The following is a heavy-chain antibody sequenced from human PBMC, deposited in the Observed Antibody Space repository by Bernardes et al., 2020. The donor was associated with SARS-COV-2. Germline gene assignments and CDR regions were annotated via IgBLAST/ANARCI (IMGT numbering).Heavy chain of an antibody. V-gene: IGHV3-48*02. CDR2: ITESSSII. CDR3: ATDRPGGYCSGGTCYPYFGH. CDR1: GFTFSTYS. D-gene: IGHD2-15*01. Sequence: GGSLRLSCVASGFTFSTYSMNWVRQAPGKGLEWVSYITESSSIIYYADSVKGRFTISRDNAKNSLYLQMNSLRDEDTGVYFCATDRPGGYCSGGTCYPYFGHWGQGTLVTVSS. J-gene: IGHJ4*02.